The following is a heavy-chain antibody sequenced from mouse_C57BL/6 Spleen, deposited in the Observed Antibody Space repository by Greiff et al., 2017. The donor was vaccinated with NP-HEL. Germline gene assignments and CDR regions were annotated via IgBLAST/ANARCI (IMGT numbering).Heavy chain of an antibody. Sequence: VQLQQPGAELVMPGASVKLSCKASGYTFTSYWMHWVKQRPGQGLEWIGEIDPSDSYTNYNQKFKGKSTLTVDTSSSTANMQLSSLTSEDSAVYYCASGAYSYDLDYWGQGTTLTVSS. D-gene: IGHD2-13*01. J-gene: IGHJ2*01. V-gene: IGHV1-69*01. CDR3: ASGAYSYDLDY. CDR2: IDPSDSYT. CDR1: GYTFTSYW.